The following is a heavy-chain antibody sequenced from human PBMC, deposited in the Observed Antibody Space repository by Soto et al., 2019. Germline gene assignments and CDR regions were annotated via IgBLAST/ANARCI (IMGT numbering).Heavy chain of an antibody. CDR1: GFTFSSYG. Sequence: PGGSLRLSCAASGFTFSSYGMHWVRQAPGKGLEWVAVISYDGSNKYYADSVKGRFTISRDNSKNTLYLQMNSLRAEDTAVYYYAKDPSYNWNYVDYWGQGTLVTVSS. CDR3: AKDPSYNWNYVDY. D-gene: IGHD1-20*01. V-gene: IGHV3-30*18. CDR2: ISYDGSNK. J-gene: IGHJ4*02.